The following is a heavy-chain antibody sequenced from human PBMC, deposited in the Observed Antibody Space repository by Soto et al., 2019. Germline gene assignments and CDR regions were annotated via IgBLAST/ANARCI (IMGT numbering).Heavy chain of an antibody. CDR2: IQSGDPT. CDR1: GFTVSSKY. D-gene: IGHD2-15*01. V-gene: IGHV3-66*01. J-gene: IGHJ6*04. CDR3: ARDDVLCDGGRCYGVPLDV. Sequence: PGGSLRLSCAASGFTVSSKYMSWVRQAPGKGLEWVSLIQSGDPTYYADSVKGRFTISRDTSENTVHLQMDSLRAEDTAVYYCARDDVLCDGGRCYGVPLDVWGKGTSLTVSS.